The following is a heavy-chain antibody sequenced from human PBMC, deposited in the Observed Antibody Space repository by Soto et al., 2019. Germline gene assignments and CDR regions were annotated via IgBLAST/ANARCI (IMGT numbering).Heavy chain of an antibody. V-gene: IGHV3-9*01. J-gene: IGHJ3*02. CDR3: AKDFVAATLRGHDAFDI. CDR2: ISWNSGSI. D-gene: IGHD2-15*01. CDR1: GFTFRSYA. Sequence: GGSLRLSCEVSGFTFRSYAMHWVRQAPGKGLEWVSGISWNSGSIGYADSVKGRFTISRDNAKNSLYLQMNSLRAEDTALYYCAKDFVAATLRGHDAFDIWGQGTMVTVSS.